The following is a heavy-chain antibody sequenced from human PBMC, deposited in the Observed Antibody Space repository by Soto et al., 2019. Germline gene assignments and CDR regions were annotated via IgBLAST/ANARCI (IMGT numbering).Heavy chain of an antibody. D-gene: IGHD4-17*01. CDR1: GGSISSGDYY. CDR3: ARDGMTTVVTDYWYFDL. Sequence: QVQLQESGPGLVQSSQTLSLTCTVSGGSISSGDYYWSWIRQAPGKGLEWIGYIYYSGRTYYNPSLKSRVTISVATAKNQCSLELSSVTAADTAVYYCARDGMTTVVTDYWYFDLWGRGTLVTVSS. CDR2: IYYSGRT. J-gene: IGHJ2*01. V-gene: IGHV4-30-4*01.